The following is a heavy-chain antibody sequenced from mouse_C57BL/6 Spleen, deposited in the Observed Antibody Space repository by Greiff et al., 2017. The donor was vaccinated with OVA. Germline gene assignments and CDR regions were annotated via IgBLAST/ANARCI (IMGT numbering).Heavy chain of an antibody. CDR2: IHPNSGST. V-gene: IGHV1-64*01. J-gene: IGHJ2*01. Sequence: QVQLQQPGAELVKPGASVKLSCKASGYTFTSYWMHWVKQRPGQGLEWIGMIHPNSGSTNYNEKFKSKATLTVDKSSSTAYMQLSSLTSEDSAVYCCARADYYGSRGYFDYWGQGTTLTVSS. CDR3: ARADYYGSRGYFDY. D-gene: IGHD1-1*01. CDR1: GYTFTSYW.